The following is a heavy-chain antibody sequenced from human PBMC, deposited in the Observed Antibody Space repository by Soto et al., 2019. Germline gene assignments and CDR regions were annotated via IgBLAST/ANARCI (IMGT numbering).Heavy chain of an antibody. J-gene: IGHJ6*02. CDR1: GFTFSSYA. D-gene: IGHD3-3*01. CDR3: ARDYDFWSGYYWYSTPYYYYGMDV. Sequence: GGSLRLSCAASGFTFSSYAMHWVRQAPGKGLEWVAVISYDGSNKYYADSVKGRFTISRDNSKNTLYLQMNSLRAEDTAVYYCARDYDFWSGYYWYSTPYYYYGMDVWSQGNTVTVSS. V-gene: IGHV3-30-3*01. CDR2: ISYDGSNK.